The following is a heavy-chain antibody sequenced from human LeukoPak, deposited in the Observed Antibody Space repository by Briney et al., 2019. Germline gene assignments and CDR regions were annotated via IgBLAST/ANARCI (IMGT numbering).Heavy chain of an antibody. CDR3: ARDSDTIFGGFDY. V-gene: IGHV3-48*01. Sequence: GGSLRLSCAASGFTFSSYSMNWVRQAPGKGLEWVSYISSSSSTIYYADSVKGRFTISRDSAKNSLYLQMNSLRAEDTAVYYCARDSDTIFGGFDYWGQGTLVTVSS. J-gene: IGHJ4*02. D-gene: IGHD3-3*01. CDR1: GFTFSSYS. CDR2: ISSSSSTI.